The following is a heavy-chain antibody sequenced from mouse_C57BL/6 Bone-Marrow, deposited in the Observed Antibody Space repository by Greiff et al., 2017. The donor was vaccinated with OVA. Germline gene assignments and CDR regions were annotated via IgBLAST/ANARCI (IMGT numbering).Heavy chain of an antibody. CDR2: IWSGGST. CDR3: ASLYGSKYFDV. D-gene: IGHD1-1*01. CDR1: GFSLTSYG. V-gene: IGHV2-2*01. J-gene: IGHJ1*03. Sequence: QVQLQQSGPGLVQPSQSLSITCTVSGFSLTSYGVHWVRHSPGKGLEWLGVIWSGGSTDYNAAFISRLSISKDNSKSQVFFKMNSLQADDTAIYYCASLYGSKYFDVWGTGTTVTVSS.